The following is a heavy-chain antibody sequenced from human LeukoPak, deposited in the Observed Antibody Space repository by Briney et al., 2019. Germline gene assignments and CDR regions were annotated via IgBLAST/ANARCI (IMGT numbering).Heavy chain of an antibody. V-gene: IGHV4-34*01. CDR1: GGPFSGYY. J-gene: IGHJ6*02. D-gene: IGHD3-22*01. CDR3: ARVSGYFDYYYYGMDV. Sequence: SETLSLTCAVSGGPFSGYYWSWIRQPPGKGLEWIGEINHSGSTNYNPSLKSRVTISVDTSKNQFSLKLSSVTAADTAVYYCARVSGYFDYYYYGMDVWGQGTTVTVSS. CDR2: INHSGST.